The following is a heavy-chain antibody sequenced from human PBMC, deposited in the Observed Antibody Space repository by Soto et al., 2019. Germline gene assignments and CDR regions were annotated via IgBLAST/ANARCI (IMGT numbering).Heavy chain of an antibody. V-gene: IGHV3-30-3*01. CDR3: AREAPLLAAADLFDY. CDR1: GFTFSSYA. CDR2: ISYDGSNK. Sequence: GGSLRLSCAASGFTFSSYAMHWVRQAPGKGLEWVAVISYDGSNKYYADSVKGRFTISRDNSKNTLYLQMNSLRAEDTAVYYCAREAPLLAAADLFDYWGQGTLVTVSS. D-gene: IGHD6-13*01. J-gene: IGHJ4*02.